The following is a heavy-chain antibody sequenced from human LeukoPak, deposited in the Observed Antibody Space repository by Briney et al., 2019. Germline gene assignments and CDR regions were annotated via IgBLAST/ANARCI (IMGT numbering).Heavy chain of an antibody. J-gene: IGHJ4*02. CDR3: ARVVFFSAWASSGWYFDY. V-gene: IGHV3-7*01. CDR2: IKYDGSET. CDR1: GFIFSNYW. Sequence: GGSLRLSCEASGFIFSNYWMSWVRQAPGKGLEWVAHIKYDGSETYYVDSVKGRFTISRDNGKNSLYVQMNSLSVEDTAVYYCARVVFFSAWASSGWYFDYWGQGTLVTVSS. D-gene: IGHD6-19*01.